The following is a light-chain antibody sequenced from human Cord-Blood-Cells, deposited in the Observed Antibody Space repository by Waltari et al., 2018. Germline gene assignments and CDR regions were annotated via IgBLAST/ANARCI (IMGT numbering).Light chain of an antibody. Sequence: QPVLPQPPSPSAPLGASATLPCPLSSRHRDHNVDWFQLPQTQGPRCVLRVGTGGIVGSKGDGIPDRFSVLGSGLNRYLTIKNIQEEDESDYHCGADHGSGSNFVYVFGTGTKVTVL. J-gene: IGLJ1*01. V-gene: IGLV9-49*01. CDR2: VGTGGIVG. CDR1: SRHRDHN. CDR3: GADHGSGSNFVYV.